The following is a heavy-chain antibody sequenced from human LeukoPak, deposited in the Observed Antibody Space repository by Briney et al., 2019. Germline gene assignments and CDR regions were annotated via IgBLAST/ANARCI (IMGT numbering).Heavy chain of an antibody. D-gene: IGHD2-2*01. CDR2: INPKSGVT. Sequence: GASVKVSCKASGFTFTSYYVHWVRQAPGQGLEWMGWINPKSGVTNVSQKFQGRVTMTRDTSTSTAYMELSRLGSDDTAVYYCARGGDVRVPPATILRYWGQGTLVTVSS. CDR1: GFTFTSYY. J-gene: IGHJ4*02. CDR3: ARGGDVRVPPATILRY. V-gene: IGHV1-2*02.